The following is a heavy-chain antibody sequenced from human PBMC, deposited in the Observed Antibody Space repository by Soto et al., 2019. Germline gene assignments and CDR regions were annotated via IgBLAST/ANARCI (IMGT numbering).Heavy chain of an antibody. Sequence: QVQLVQSGAEVKKPGASVKVSCKASGYTFTSYGISWVRQAPGQGLEWMGWISAYKGNTNYAQKLQGRVPRTTDTSTSTAYMELRSLRSDDTAVYYCARVGTMVRGVNSGRDAFDIWGQGTMVTVSS. D-gene: IGHD3-10*01. J-gene: IGHJ3*02. CDR1: GYTFTSYG. CDR3: ARVGTMVRGVNSGRDAFDI. V-gene: IGHV1-18*01. CDR2: ISAYKGNT.